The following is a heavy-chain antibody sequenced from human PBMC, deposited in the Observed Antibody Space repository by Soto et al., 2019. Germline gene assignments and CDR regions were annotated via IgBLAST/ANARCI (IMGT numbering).Heavy chain of an antibody. J-gene: IGHJ4*02. V-gene: IGHV1-3*01. D-gene: IGHD3-22*01. CDR1: GYTFTNYA. Sequence: GASVEVSCKASGYTFTNYAMPWVRQAPGQRPEWMGWTNAGNGNTKYSRKFQGRVTITRDTSASTAYMELSSLRSEDTAVYYCARPLRRYYDSSGPTPGAYWGQGTLVTAPQ. CDR2: TNAGNGNT. CDR3: ARPLRRYYDSSGPTPGAY.